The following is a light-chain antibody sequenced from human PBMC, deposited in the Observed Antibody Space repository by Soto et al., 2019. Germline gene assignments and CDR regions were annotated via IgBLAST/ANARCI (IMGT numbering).Light chain of an antibody. J-gene: IGLJ3*02. CDR3: AAWDDSLSGRV. CDR2: RNN. V-gene: IGLV1-47*01. CDR1: SSNIGSYY. Sequence: QAVVTQPPSSSGTPGQRVTISCSGSSSNIGSYYVYWYQHLPGTAPKLLIYRNNQRPSGVPDRFSGSKSGTSASLAISGLRSEDEADYYCAAWDDSLSGRVFGGGTKVTVL.